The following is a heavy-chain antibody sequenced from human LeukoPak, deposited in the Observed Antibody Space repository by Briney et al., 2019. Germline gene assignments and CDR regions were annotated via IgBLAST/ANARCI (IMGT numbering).Heavy chain of an antibody. V-gene: IGHV3-15*01. Sequence: TGGSLRLSCAASGFTFSNAWMSWVRQAPGKGLEWVGLLKSKTDGGTADYAAPVKGRFTFSRDDSKNTLYLQMNSLKTEDTAVYYCTTDPRNSYYFDYWGQGTLVTVSS. CDR2: LKSKTDGGTA. CDR1: GFTFSNAW. D-gene: IGHD1-14*01. CDR3: TTDPRNSYYFDY. J-gene: IGHJ4*02.